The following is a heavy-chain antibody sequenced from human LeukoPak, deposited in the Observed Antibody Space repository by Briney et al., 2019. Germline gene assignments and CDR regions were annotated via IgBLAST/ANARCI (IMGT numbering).Heavy chain of an antibody. Sequence: SVKVSCKASGDTFSRYGFTWVRQAPGEGLEWMGGITPMFGTVNYAQKFQGRVTITADESTSTAYMELSSLRSEDTAVYYCASRTYYYDSSGYPYWGQGTLVTVSP. CDR1: GDTFSRYG. D-gene: IGHD3-22*01. V-gene: IGHV1-69*13. J-gene: IGHJ4*02. CDR2: ITPMFGTV. CDR3: ASRTYYYDSSGYPY.